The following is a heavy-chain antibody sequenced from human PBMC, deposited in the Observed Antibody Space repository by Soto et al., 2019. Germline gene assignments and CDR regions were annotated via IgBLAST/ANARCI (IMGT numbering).Heavy chain of an antibody. CDR2: ISYDGSNK. J-gene: IGHJ6*02. V-gene: IGHV3-30*18. CDR1: GFTFSSYG. CDR3: AKETIYGSGAETYYYYGMDV. Sequence: VGSLRLSCAASGFTFSSYGMHWVLQAPGKVLEWVAVISYDGSNKYYADSVKVRFTISRDNSKNTLYLQMNRLRAEDTAVYYCAKETIYGSGAETYYYYGMDVWGEGTTVTVS. D-gene: IGHD3-10*01.